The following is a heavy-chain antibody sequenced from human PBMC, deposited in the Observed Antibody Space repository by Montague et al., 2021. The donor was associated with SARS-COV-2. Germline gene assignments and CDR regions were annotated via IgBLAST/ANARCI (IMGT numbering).Heavy chain of an antibody. CDR2: ISDDGTNK. D-gene: IGHD3-10*01. J-gene: IGHJ4*02. V-gene: IGHV3-30*18. CDR1: GFTFSTYA. CDR3: ANQEGGSDYYFDY. Sequence: SLRLSCAASGFTFSTYAMTWVRQAPGKGLEWVAQISDDGTNKHYADSVKGRFTVSRDNSKSTLYLQLNSLRAEDTAMYYCANQEGGSDYYFDYWGQGALVTVSS.